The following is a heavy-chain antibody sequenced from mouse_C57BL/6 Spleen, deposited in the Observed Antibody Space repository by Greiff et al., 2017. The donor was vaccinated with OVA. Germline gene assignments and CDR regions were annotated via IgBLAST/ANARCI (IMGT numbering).Heavy chain of an antibody. D-gene: IGHD1-1*01. CDR1: GYTFTSYW. J-gene: IGHJ2*01. CDR2: IYPSDSET. CDR3: ARGGGCYGSATNDY. V-gene: IGHV1-61*01. Sequence: QVQLQQPGAELVRPGSSVKLSCKASGYTFTSYWMDWVKQRPGQGLEWIGNIYPSDSETHYDQKFKDKATLTVDKSSSTAYMQLSSLTSEDSAVYYCARGGGCYGSATNDYWGQGTTLTVSS.